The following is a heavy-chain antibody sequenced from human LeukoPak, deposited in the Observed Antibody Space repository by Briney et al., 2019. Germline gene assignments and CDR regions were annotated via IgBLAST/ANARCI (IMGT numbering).Heavy chain of an antibody. V-gene: IGHV3-53*01. CDR1: GFTVSSNY. D-gene: IGHD3-22*01. J-gene: IGHJ4*02. Sequence: PGGSLRLSCAASGFTVSSNYMSWVRQAPGKGLEWVSVIYSGGSTYYADSVKGRFTISRDNSKNTLYLQMNSLRAEDTAVYYCARDPDSSGYYAYYFDYWGQGTLVTVSS. CDR3: ARDPDSSGYYAYYFDY. CDR2: IYSGGST.